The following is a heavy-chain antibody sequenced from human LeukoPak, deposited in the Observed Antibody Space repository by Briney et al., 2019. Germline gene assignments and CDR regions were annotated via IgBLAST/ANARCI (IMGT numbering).Heavy chain of an antibody. Sequence: PSEALSLTCTVSGGSISSSSYYWGWIRQPPGKGLEWIGSIYYSGSTYYNPSLKSRVTISVDTSKNQFSLKLSSVTAADTAVYYCASPIAARPPWGQGTLVTVSS. CDR3: ASPIAARPP. CDR1: GGSISSSSYY. J-gene: IGHJ5*02. V-gene: IGHV4-39*01. D-gene: IGHD6-6*01. CDR2: IYYSGST.